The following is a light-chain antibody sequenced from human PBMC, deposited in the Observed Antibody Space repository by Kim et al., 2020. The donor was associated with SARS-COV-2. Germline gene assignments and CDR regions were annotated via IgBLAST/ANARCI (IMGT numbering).Light chain of an antibody. CDR2: DAF. CDR1: QSIGSS. V-gene: IGKV3-11*01. Sequence: PGESATLSCRASQSIGSSLAWYQHKPGQAPRLLIYDAFNRATGIPARFNGSGSGTDFTLTISSLEPEDFAVYYCQQRSNWYTFGQGTKLEI. J-gene: IGKJ2*01. CDR3: QQRSNWYT.